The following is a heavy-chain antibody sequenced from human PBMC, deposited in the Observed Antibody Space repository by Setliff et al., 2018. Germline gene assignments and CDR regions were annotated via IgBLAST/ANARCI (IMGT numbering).Heavy chain of an antibody. CDR2: ISGSGGST. CDR1: GFTFSSYA. CDR3: ARSTETFSGEDFYFFYYMDV. J-gene: IGHJ6*03. D-gene: IGHD4-4*01. Sequence: LRLSCAASGFTFSSYAMSWVRQAPGKGLEWVSAISGSGGSTYYADSVKGRFTISRDNSKNTLYLQMNSLRAEDTAVYYCARSTETFSGEDFYFFYYMDVWGKGTTVTVSS. V-gene: IGHV3-23*01.